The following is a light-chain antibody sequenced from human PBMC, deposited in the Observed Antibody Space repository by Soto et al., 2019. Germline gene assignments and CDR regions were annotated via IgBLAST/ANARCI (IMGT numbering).Light chain of an antibody. CDR2: DVS. CDR1: QAIRGA. CDR3: QQFNTYPIT. Sequence: AIQLTQSPSSLSASVGDRVTITCRASQAIRGALAWYQQKPGKPPKLLIFDVSSLQSGVPFWFSGSGSGTDFTLTICSLQPEDFAAYYCQQFNTYPITFGQGTRLEIK. J-gene: IGKJ5*01. V-gene: IGKV1-13*02.